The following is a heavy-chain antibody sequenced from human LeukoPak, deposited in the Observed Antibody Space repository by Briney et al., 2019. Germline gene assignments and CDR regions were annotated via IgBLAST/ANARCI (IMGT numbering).Heavy chain of an antibody. D-gene: IGHD3-22*01. CDR2: INPSGGST. CDR3: ARGKYYYDSSGRVDAYDFDY. J-gene: IGHJ4*02. Sequence: ASVKVSCKASGYTFTSYYMHWVRQAPGQGLEWMGIINPSGGSTSYAQKFQGRVTMTRDTSTSTVYMELSSLRSEDTAVYYCARGKYYYDSSGRVDAYDFDYWGQGTLVTVSS. V-gene: IGHV1-46*01. CDR1: GYTFTSYY.